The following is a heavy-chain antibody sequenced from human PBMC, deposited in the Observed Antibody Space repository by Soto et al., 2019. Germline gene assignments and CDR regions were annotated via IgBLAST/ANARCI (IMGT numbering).Heavy chain of an antibody. CDR3: ARSRPYYYDSSGYYRLDY. CDR1: GGSFSGYY. D-gene: IGHD3-22*01. J-gene: IGHJ4*02. Sequence: SETLSLTCAVYGGSFSGYYWSWIRQPPGKGLEWIGEINHSGSTNYNPSLKSRVTISVDTSKNQFSLKLSSVTAADTAVYYCARSRPYYYDSSGYYRLDYWGQGTLVTVSS. V-gene: IGHV4-34*01. CDR2: INHSGST.